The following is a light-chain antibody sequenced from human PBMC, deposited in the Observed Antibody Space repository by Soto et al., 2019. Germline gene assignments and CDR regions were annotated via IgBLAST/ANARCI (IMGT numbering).Light chain of an antibody. V-gene: IGKV2-28*01. CDR1: QSLLHSNGYNY. CDR2: LGS. Sequence: DIVMTQSPLSLPVTPGEPASISCRSSQSLLHSNGYNYLDWYLQKPGQSPQLLIYLGSNRASGVSDRFRGSGSGTDFTLKISRVEAEDVGVYYCMQALQTPAFGQGTKVQIK. CDR3: MQALQTPA. J-gene: IGKJ1*01.